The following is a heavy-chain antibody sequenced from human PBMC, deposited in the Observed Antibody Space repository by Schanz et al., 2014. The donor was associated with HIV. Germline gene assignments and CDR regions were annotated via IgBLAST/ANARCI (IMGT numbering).Heavy chain of an antibody. CDR1: GFTFSSYG. J-gene: IGHJ6*02. Sequence: QVQLVESGGGVVQPGRSLRLSCAASGFTFSSYGMHWVRQAPGKGLEWGAVIWYDGSNKYYADSVKGRFTISRDNSKNTLYLQMNSLRAEDTAVYYCAREGSNYYGSGSYYKTYGMDVWGQGTTVTVSS. D-gene: IGHD3-10*01. CDR2: IWYDGSNK. CDR3: AREGSNYYGSGSYYKTYGMDV. V-gene: IGHV3-33*01.